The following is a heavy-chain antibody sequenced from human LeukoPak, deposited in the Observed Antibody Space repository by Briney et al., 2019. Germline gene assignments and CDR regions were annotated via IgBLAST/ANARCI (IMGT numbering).Heavy chain of an antibody. J-gene: IGHJ3*02. CDR3: ARVRYDSTRGDAFDI. CDR2: ISSSSSYI. CDR1: GFTFSSYS. Sequence: GGSLRLSCAASGFTFSSYSMNWVRQAPGKGLEWVSSISSSSSYIYYADSVKGRFTISRDNAKNSLYLQMNSLRAEDTAVYYCARVRYDSTRGDAFDIWGQGTMVTVSS. D-gene: IGHD3-22*01. V-gene: IGHV3-21*01.